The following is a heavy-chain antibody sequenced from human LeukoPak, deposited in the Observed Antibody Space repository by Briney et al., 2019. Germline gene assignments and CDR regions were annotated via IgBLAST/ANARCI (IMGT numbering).Heavy chain of an antibody. CDR1: DYTFTSHG. J-gene: IGHJ4*02. V-gene: IGHV1-18*01. D-gene: IGHD2-21*02. CDR3: ARGNCGGDCYSFDY. CDR2: ISAYNGNT. Sequence: TSVKVSCKASDYTFTSHGIIWVRQAPGQGLEWMAWISAYNGNTNYAQKLQGRVTVTTETSTSTAYMELRSLRSDDTAVYYCARGNCGGDCYSFDYWGQGTLVTVSS.